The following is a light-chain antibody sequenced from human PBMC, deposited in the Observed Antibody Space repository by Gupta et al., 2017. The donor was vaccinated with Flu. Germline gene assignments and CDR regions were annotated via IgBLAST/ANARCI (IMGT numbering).Light chain of an antibody. CDR1: KLGNKF. J-gene: IGLJ2*01. V-gene: IGLV3-1*01. CDR2: QDS. Sequence: SPGQTASITCSGDKLGNKFASWYQQKPGQSPVLVIHQDSKRPSGIPERFSGSNSGNTATLTISGTQSMDEADYYCQAWDTNTGVFGGGTKLT. CDR3: QAWDTNTGV.